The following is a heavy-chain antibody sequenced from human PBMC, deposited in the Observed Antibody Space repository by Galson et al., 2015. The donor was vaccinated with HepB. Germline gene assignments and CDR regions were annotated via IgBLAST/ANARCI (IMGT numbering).Heavy chain of an antibody. CDR1: GYTFTSYA. CDR2: INAGNGNT. CDR3: ARSPGSWRFGELEWGNFDY. V-gene: IGHV1-3*01. Sequence: SVKVSCKASGYTFTSYAMHWVRQAPGQRLEWMGWINAGNGNTKYSQKFQGRVTITRDTSASTAYMELSSLRSEDTAVYYCARSPGSWRFGELEWGNFDYWGQGTLVTVSS. D-gene: IGHD3-10*01. J-gene: IGHJ4*02.